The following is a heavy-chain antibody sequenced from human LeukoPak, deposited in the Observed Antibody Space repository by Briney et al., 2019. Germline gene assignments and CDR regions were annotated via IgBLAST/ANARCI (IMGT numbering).Heavy chain of an antibody. V-gene: IGHV3-30-3*01. CDR2: ISYDGNRK. J-gene: IGHJ6*02. CDR3: ASDAAQQQLSNLFYGMDV. CDR1: GFIVSNNY. D-gene: IGHD6-13*01. Sequence: GGSLRLSCVASGFIVSNNYMSWVRQAPGKGLEWVALISYDGNRKYYADSVKGRFTISRDNSKNTLYLQMNSLRAEDTAVYFCASDAAQQQLSNLFYGMDVWGQGTTVTVSS.